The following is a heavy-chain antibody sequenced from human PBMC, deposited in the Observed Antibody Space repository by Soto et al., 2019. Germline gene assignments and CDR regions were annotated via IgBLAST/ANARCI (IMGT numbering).Heavy chain of an antibody. J-gene: IGHJ5*02. Sequence: PTLVIPTQTLTMTCSGSGFSLSASEVRMGLLRQPPGNGLEWLARIDWNDGKFYNTFLNTKLTISTDTSKKHGGLTKHHMDPADTGTYSGARCYCTSDNSRFGYWFDRWGEGTPVTVSS. CDR2: IDWNDGK. V-gene: IGHV2-70D*14. D-gene: IGHD2-8*02. CDR3: ARCYCTSDNSRFGYWFDR. CDR1: GFSLSASEVR.